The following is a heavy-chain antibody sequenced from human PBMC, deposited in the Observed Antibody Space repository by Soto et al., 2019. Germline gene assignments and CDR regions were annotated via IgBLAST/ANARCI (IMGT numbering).Heavy chain of an antibody. D-gene: IGHD3-3*01. J-gene: IGHJ6*02. V-gene: IGHV3-7*05. CDR3: ARDLYYDFWSGYYYYYYGMDV. Sequence: GGSLILSCAASGFTFSSYWMSWVRQAPGKGLEWVANIKQDGSEKYYVDSVKGRFTISRDNAKNSLYLQMNSLRAEDTAVYYCARDLYYDFWSGYYYYYYGMDVWGQGTTVTVS. CDR1: GFTFSSYW. CDR2: IKQDGSEK.